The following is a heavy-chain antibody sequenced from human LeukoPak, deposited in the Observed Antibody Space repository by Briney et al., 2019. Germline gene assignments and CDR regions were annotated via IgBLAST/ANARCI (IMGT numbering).Heavy chain of an antibody. J-gene: IGHJ6*02. CDR1: GYSFTSYW. V-gene: IGHV5-51*01. Sequence: GESLKISCKGSGYSFTSYWIGWVRQMPGKGLEWMGIIYPGDSDTRYSPSFQGQVTISADKSISTAYLQWSSLKASDTAMYYCARHPLAVAGTEIYYYYGMDVWGQGTTVTVSS. D-gene: IGHD6-19*01. CDR2: IYPGDSDT. CDR3: ARHPLAVAGTEIYYYYGMDV.